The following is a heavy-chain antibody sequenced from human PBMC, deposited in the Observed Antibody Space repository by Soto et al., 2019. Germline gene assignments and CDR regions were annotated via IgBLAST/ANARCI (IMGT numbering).Heavy chain of an antibody. CDR2: IYYSGST. Sequence: NPSETLSLTCTVSGGSISSSSYYWGWIRQPPGKGLEWIGSIYYSGSTYYNPSLKSRVTISVDTSKNQFSLKLSSVTAADTAVYYCARLPFWGSGSWFDPWGQGTLVTVSS. CDR1: GGSISSSSYY. J-gene: IGHJ5*02. D-gene: IGHD3-10*01. CDR3: ARLPFWGSGSWFDP. V-gene: IGHV4-39*01.